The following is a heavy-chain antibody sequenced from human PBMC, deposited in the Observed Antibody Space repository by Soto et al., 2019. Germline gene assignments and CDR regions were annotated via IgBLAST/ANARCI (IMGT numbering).Heavy chain of an antibody. CDR3: ARDAGGPGDY. V-gene: IGHV4-59*01. J-gene: IGHJ4*02. D-gene: IGHD2-15*01. CDR2: IYYSGST. CDR1: GGSISSYY. Sequence: SETLSLTCTVSGGSISSYYWSWIRQPPGKGLEWIGYIYYSGSTSYNPSLTSRVTISADTSKNQFSLKLRSVTAADTAVYYCARDAGGPGDYWGQGVLVTVSS.